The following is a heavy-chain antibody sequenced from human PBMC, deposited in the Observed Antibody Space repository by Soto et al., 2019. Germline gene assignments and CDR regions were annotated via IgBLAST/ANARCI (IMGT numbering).Heavy chain of an antibody. J-gene: IGHJ4*02. CDR3: AKDLPFVVVVDATGEGY. CDR1: GFTLSSYA. V-gene: IGHV3-23*01. D-gene: IGHD2-15*01. Sequence: GGSLRLSCAASGFTLSSYAMSWVRQAPGKGLEWVSAISGSGGSTYYADSVKGRFTISRDNSKNTLYLQMNSLRAEDTAVYYCAKDLPFVVVVDATGEGYWGKGTLVTVS. CDR2: ISGSGGST.